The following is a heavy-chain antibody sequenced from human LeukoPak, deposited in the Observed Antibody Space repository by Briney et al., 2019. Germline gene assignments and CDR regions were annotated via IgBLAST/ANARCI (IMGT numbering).Heavy chain of an antibody. CDR1: GYTFTSYY. Sequence: APVKVSCKASGYTFTSYYMHWVRQAPGQGLEWMGIINPSGGSTSYAQKFQGRVTMTRDTSTSTVYMELSSLRAEDTAVYYCAKVGLWFGETPDYMDVWGKGTTVTISS. V-gene: IGHV1-46*01. CDR3: AKVGLWFGETPDYMDV. D-gene: IGHD3-10*01. J-gene: IGHJ6*03. CDR2: INPSGGST.